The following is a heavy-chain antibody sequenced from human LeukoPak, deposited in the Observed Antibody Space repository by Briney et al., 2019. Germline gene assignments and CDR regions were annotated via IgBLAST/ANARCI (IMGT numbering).Heavy chain of an antibody. CDR2: IYHSGTT. CDR1: GYSISSGY. J-gene: IGHJ5*02. Sequence: SETLSLTCGVSGYSISSGYWAWIRQPTGKGLEWIASIYHSGTTYSNPSLQSRVTLSVDTSRNQFSLKLSAVTAADTAVYYCARDPAMTFNWFDPWGQGTLVIVSS. V-gene: IGHV4-38-2*02. D-gene: IGHD2-21*02. CDR3: ARDPAMTFNWFDP.